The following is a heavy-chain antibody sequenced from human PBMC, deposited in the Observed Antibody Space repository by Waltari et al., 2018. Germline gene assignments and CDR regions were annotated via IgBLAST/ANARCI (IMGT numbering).Heavy chain of an antibody. CDR2: ISGSGGRT. CDR3: AKWPSVWGSGYDAFDI. V-gene: IGHV3-23*01. D-gene: IGHD3-10*01. Sequence: EVQLLESGGGLVQPGGSLRLSCAASGFTFSSYAMSWVSPSPGKGLEWVSAISGSGGRTYYADSVKGRFTISRDNSKNTLYLKMNSLRAEDTAVYYCAKWPSVWGSGYDAFDIWGQGTMVTVSS. CDR1: GFTFSSYA. J-gene: IGHJ3*02.